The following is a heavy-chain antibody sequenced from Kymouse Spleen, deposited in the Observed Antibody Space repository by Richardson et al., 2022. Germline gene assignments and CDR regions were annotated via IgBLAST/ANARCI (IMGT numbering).Heavy chain of an antibody. J-gene: IGHJ6*02. Sequence: EVQLVESGGGLVQPGGSLRLSCAASGFTFSSYWMHWVRQAPGKGLVWVSRINSDGSSTSYADSVKGRFTISRDNAKNTLYLQMNSLRAEDTAVYYCARLELRPYYYGMDVWGQGTTVTVSS. CDR3: ARLELRPYYYGMDV. CDR2: INSDGSST. CDR1: GFTFSSYW. V-gene: IGHV3-74*01. D-gene: IGHD1-7*01.